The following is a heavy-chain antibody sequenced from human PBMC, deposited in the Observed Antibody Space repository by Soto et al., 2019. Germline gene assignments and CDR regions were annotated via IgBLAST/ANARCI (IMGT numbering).Heavy chain of an antibody. J-gene: IGHJ5*02. Sequence: QVQLVESGGGVVQPGRSLRLSCAASGFTFSSYGMHWVRQAPGKGLEWVAVIWYDGSNKYYADCVKGRFTISRDNSKNTLYLQMNSLRAEDTAVYYCARGTGEVGAWGQGSLVTVSS. V-gene: IGHV3-33*01. CDR3: ARGTGEVGA. CDR1: GFTFSSYG. CDR2: IWYDGSNK. D-gene: IGHD3-16*01.